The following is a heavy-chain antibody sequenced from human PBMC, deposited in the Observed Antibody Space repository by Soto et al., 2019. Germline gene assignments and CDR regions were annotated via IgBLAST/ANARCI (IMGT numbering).Heavy chain of an antibody. CDR1: GGSFSGYS. D-gene: IGHD3-10*01. Sequence: SETLSLTCAVYGGSFSGYSWSWIRQPPGKGLEWIGYIYHSGSTYYNPSLKSRVTISVDRSKNQFSLKLSSVTAADTAVYYCARDRDRNWFDPWGQGTLVTVSS. CDR3: ARDRDRNWFDP. V-gene: IGHV4-30-2*01. J-gene: IGHJ5*02. CDR2: IYHSGST.